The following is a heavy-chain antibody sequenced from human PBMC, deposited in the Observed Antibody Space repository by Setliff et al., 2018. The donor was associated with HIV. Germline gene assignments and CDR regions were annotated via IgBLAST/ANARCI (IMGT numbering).Heavy chain of an antibody. J-gene: IGHJ4*02. CDR2: IYHSGGT. Sequence: ETLSLTCAVSGYSISSGYYWGWIRQPPGRGLEWIGNIYHSGGTHYNPSLRGRVTISVDTSKNHFSLKLSSVTAADTAVFYCARVPFTTGFDYWGQGILVTVSS. CDR3: ARVPFTTGFDY. D-gene: IGHD3-3*01. CDR1: GYSISSGYY. V-gene: IGHV4-38-2*01.